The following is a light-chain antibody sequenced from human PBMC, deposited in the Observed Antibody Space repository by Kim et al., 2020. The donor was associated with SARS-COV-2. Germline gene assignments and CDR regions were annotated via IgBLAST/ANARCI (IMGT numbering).Light chain of an antibody. CDR2: GAS. CDR1: QSGSSSY. CDR3: QQYGSSQWT. Sequence: SPGERAAPSCSASQSGSSSYLAWYQQKPGQAPRLLIYGASSRATGIPDRFSGSGSGTDFTLTISRLEPEDFAVYYCQQYGSSQWTFGQGTKVDIK. V-gene: IGKV3-20*01. J-gene: IGKJ1*01.